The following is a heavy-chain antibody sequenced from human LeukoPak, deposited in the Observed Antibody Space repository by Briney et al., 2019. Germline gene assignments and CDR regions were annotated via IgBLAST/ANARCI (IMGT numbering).Heavy chain of an antibody. J-gene: IGHJ4*02. D-gene: IGHD1-20*01. CDR3: ARLTLSRGLSY. CDR2: IYYSGST. Sequence: SETLSLTCTVSGGSISSSGYYWGWIRQPPGEGLEWIGSIYYSGSTYYNPSLKSRVTISVDTSKNQFSLKLSSVTAADTAVYSCARLTLSRGLSYWGQGTLVTVSS. V-gene: IGHV4-39*01. CDR1: GGSISSSGYY.